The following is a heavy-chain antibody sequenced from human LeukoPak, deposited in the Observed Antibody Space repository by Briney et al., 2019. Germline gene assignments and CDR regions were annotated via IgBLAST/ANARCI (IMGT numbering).Heavy chain of an antibody. Sequence: GGSLRLSCAASGFTFSSYSMKWVRQAPGKGLEWVSSISSSSSYIYYADSVKGRFTISRDNAKNSLYLQMNSLRAEDTAVYYCARAPYYYDSGTIDYWGQGTLVTVSS. CDR3: ARAPYYYDSGTIDY. D-gene: IGHD3-22*01. V-gene: IGHV3-21*01. CDR2: ISSSSSYI. J-gene: IGHJ4*02. CDR1: GFTFSSYS.